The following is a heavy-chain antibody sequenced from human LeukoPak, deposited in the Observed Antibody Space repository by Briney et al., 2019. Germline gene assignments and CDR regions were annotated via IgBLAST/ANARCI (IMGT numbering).Heavy chain of an antibody. CDR2: ISNSGIT. CDR1: GGSISSTSFF. CDR3: ARHFSPDARYCSLDY. D-gene: IGHD2-15*01. J-gene: IGHJ4*02. Sequence: PSETLSLTCTVSGGSISSTSFFWGWIRQPPGKGLEWIGSISNSGITYGNASLKSRVTISVDTSKNQSALKLTSVTAADTALYYCARHFSPDARYCSLDYWGQGRLVTVSS. V-gene: IGHV4-39*01.